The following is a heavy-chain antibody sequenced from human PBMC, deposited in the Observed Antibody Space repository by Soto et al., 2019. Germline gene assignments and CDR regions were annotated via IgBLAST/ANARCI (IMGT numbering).Heavy chain of an antibody. CDR2: ISSSSTYI. V-gene: IGHV3-21*01. CDR3: ARESEDLTSNFDY. J-gene: IGHJ4*02. CDR1: GFTFSSFA. Sequence: PGGSLRLSCATSGFTFSSFAINWVRQAPGEGLEWVSSISSSSTYIYYADSVKGRFTISRDNAKNSLYLQMNSLRAEDTAVYYCARESEDLTSNFDYWGQGTLVTVSS.